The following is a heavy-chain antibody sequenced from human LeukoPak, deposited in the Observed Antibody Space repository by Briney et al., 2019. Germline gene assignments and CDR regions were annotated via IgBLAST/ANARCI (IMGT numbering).Heavy chain of an antibody. CDR3: ARGEPFWSGSVPPEDY. Sequence: PGGSLRLSCAVSGFTFSSYAMHWVRQAPGKGLEWVAFISYDGSSEYYADSVKGRFSISRDNSKHTLHLQMSSLRAEDTALYYCARGEPFWSGSVPPEDYWGQGTLVTVSS. CDR1: GFTFSSYA. V-gene: IGHV3-30-3*01. J-gene: IGHJ4*02. CDR2: ISYDGSSE. D-gene: IGHD3-3*01.